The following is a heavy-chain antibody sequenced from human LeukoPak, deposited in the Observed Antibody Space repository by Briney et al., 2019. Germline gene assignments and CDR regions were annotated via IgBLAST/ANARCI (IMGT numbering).Heavy chain of an antibody. CDR3: ATEFMVGAPFDY. D-gene: IGHD1-26*01. CDR2: ISVYNGDT. V-gene: IGHV1-18*01. J-gene: IGHJ4*02. Sequence: ASLKVSCKASGYTFTSYGISWVRQAPGQGLEWMGWISVYNGDTNYAQNLQGRVTMTTDTSTSTTYMELRSLRSDDTAVYYCATEFMVGAPFDYWGQGTLVTVSS. CDR1: GYTFTSYG.